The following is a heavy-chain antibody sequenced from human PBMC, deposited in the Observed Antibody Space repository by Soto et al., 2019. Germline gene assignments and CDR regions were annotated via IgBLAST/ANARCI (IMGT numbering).Heavy chain of an antibody. V-gene: IGHV1-18*01. CDR3: ALYCSGGSCYYSQFDY. J-gene: IGHJ4*02. CDR1: GYTFTSYG. Sequence: GASVKVSCKASGYTFTSYGISWVRQAPGQGLEWMGWISAYNGNTNYAQKLQGRVTMTTDTSTSTAYMELRSLRSDDTAVYYCALYCSGGSCYYSQFDYWGQGTLVTVSS. CDR2: ISAYNGNT. D-gene: IGHD2-15*01.